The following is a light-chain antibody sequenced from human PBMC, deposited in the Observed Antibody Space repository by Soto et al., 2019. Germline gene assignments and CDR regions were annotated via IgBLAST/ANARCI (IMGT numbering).Light chain of an antibody. CDR2: DVS. V-gene: IGLV2-14*01. CDR1: NSDVGGYNY. J-gene: IGLJ1*01. Sequence: QSALTQPASVSGSPGQSITISCSGTNSDVGGYNYVSWYQQHPGKAPKLMIYDVSYRPSGISSRFSGSKSDNTASLTISGLQAEDEADYYCSSYTTSSLYVFGTGTKLTAL. CDR3: SSYTTSSLYV.